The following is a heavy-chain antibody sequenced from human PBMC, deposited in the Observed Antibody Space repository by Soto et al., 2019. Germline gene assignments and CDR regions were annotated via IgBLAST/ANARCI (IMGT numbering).Heavy chain of an antibody. CDR2: IIPIFGTA. D-gene: IGHD3-3*01. CDR3: ARGERLYYFYYGMDV. J-gene: IGHJ6*02. Sequence: SVKVSCKASGGTFSSYAISWVRQAPGQGLEWMGGIIPIFGTANYAQKFQGRVTITADESTSTAFLELSSLKSEDTAVYYCARGERLYYFYYGMDVWGQGSTVTVSS. V-gene: IGHV1-69*13. CDR1: GGTFSSYA.